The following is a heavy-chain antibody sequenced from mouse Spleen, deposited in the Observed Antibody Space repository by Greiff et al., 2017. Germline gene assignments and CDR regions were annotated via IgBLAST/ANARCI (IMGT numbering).Heavy chain of an antibody. CDR3: ARGGLRREAIAY. J-gene: IGHJ3*01. Sequence: EVQLQQSGPGLVKPSQSLSLTCSVTGYSITSGYYWNWIRQFPGNKLEWMGYISYDGSNNYNPSLKNRISITRDTSKNQFFLKLNSVTTEDTATYYCARGGLRREAIAYWGQGTLVTVSA. V-gene: IGHV3-6*01. CDR1: GYSITSGYY. D-gene: IGHD2-2*01. CDR2: ISYDGSN.